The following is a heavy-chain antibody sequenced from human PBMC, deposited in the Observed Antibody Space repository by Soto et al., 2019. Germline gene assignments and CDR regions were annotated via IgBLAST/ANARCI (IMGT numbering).Heavy chain of an antibody. V-gene: IGHV5-10-1*01. CDR3: SSHTAITIQDY. Sequence: GESLKISCKASGYIFTSYWITWVRQMPGKGLEWMGRIDPSDSYTNYSPSFQGHVTISADKSITTAYLQWTSLEASDTAMYYCSSHTAITIQDYWGQGTLVTVSS. CDR1: GYIFTSYW. J-gene: IGHJ4*02. CDR2: IDPSDSYT. D-gene: IGHD3-10*01.